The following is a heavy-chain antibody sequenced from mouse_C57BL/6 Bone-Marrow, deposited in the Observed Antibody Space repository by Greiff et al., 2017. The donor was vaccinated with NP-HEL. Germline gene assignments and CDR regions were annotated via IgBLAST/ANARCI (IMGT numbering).Heavy chain of an antibody. CDR2: INYVGSST. Sequence: EVMLVESEGGLVQPGSSMKLSCTASGFTFSDYSMAWVRQVPEKGLEWVANINYVGSSTYYLDSLKSRFIISRDNAKNILYLQMSSLKSEDTDTDYCAREGGLRRRTYAMDYWGQGTSVTVSS. V-gene: IGHV5-16*01. CDR3: AREGGLRRRTYAMDY. J-gene: IGHJ4*01. D-gene: IGHD2-4*01. CDR1: GFTFSDYS.